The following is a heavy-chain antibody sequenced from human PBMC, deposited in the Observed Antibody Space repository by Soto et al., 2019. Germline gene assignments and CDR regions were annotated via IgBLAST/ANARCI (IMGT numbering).Heavy chain of an antibody. V-gene: IGHV3-23*01. CDR2: LTRDGPA. Sequence: EVQLLESGGGLVQPGGSLRLFCAASGFTFSNYAVTWVRQAPGEGLEWVSTLTRDGPAYFGDAVKGRFTISRDNSKHMVYLQMNSLRVDDTAVYYCARTDRYDSPSTGWANRFDYWGQGTLVTVSS. D-gene: IGHD2-8*02. J-gene: IGHJ4*02. CDR3: ARTDRYDSPSTGWANRFDY. CDR1: GFTFSNYA.